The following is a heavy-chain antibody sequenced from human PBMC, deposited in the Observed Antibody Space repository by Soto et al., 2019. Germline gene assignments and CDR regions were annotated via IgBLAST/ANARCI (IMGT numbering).Heavy chain of an antibody. J-gene: IGHJ6*02. CDR2: IFPVDSDT. V-gene: IGHV5-51*01. Sequence: GESLKISCKGSGYIFSNYWIAWVRQMPGKGLAWMGIIFPVDSDTRYSPSFQGQVTMSADKSISTAYLQWSSLKASDTAMYYCARQGCSSASCYEDHYYGMDVWGQGTTVTGS. CDR1: GYIFSNYW. D-gene: IGHD2-2*01. CDR3: ARQGCSSASCYEDHYYGMDV.